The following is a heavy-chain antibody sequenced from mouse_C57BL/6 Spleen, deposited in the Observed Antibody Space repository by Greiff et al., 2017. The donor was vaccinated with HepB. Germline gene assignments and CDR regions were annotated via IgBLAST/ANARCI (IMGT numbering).Heavy chain of an antibody. CDR1: GYTFTGYW. V-gene: IGHV1-9*01. J-gene: IGHJ4*01. D-gene: IGHD3-2*02. CDR2: ILPGSGST. Sequence: VQLKQSGAELMKPGASVKLTCKATGYTFTGYWIEWVKQRPGHGLEWIGEILPGSGSTNYNEKFKGKATFTADTSSNTAYMQLSSLTTEDSAIYYCHSSGYLYAMDYWGQGTSVTVSS. CDR3: HSSGYLYAMDY.